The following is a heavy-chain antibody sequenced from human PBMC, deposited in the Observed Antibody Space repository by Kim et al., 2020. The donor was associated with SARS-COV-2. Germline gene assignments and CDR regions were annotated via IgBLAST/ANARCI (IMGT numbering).Heavy chain of an antibody. CDR3: ARDVGATGYYYMDV. J-gene: IGHJ6*03. V-gene: IGHV1-2*02. D-gene: IGHD1-26*01. Sequence: AQKLQGRVTMTRDTSISTAYMGLSRLRSDDTAVYYCARDVGATGYYYMDVWGKGTTVTVSS.